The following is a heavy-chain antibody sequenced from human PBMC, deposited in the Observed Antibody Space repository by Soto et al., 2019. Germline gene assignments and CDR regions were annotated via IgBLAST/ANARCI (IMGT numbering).Heavy chain of an antibody. CDR1: GFTFSSHW. CDR2: INTDGSTT. CDR3: ARKGLLPFDY. Sequence: EVQLEESGGGLVQPGGSLRLSCAASGFTFSSHWMHWVRQAPGKGLVLVSRINTDGSTTNYADSVKGRFTISRDNAKNTLWLQMNNLRAEDSAVYYCARKGLLPFDYWGQGTLVTVSS. J-gene: IGHJ4*02. V-gene: IGHV3-74*01.